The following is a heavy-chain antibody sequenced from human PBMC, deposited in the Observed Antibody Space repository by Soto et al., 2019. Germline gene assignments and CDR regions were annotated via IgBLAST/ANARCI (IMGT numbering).Heavy chain of an antibody. CDR2: ISGSGGST. D-gene: IGHD6-19*01. V-gene: IGHV3-23*01. Sequence: GGSLRLSCAASGFTFSSYWMHWVRQAPGKGLEWVSAISGSGGSTYYADSVKGRFTISRDNSKNTLYLQMNSLRAEDTAVYYCAKPQQWSRYYFDYWGQGTLVTVSS. CDR1: GFTFSSYW. CDR3: AKPQQWSRYYFDY. J-gene: IGHJ4*02.